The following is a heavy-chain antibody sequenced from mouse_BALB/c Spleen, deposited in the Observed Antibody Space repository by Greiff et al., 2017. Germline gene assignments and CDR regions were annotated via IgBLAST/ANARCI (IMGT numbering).Heavy chain of an antibody. CDR2: INPYNDGT. CDR3: ARTHYYGSSPLAMDY. V-gene: IGHV1-14*01. J-gene: IGHJ4*01. Sequence: EVQLQQSGPELVKPGASVKMSCKASGYTFTSYVMHWVKQKPGQGLEWIGYINPYNDGTKYNEKFKGKATLTSDKSSSTAYMELSSLTSEDSAVYYCARTHYYGSSPLAMDYWGQGTSVTVSS. D-gene: IGHD1-1*01. CDR1: GYTFTSYV.